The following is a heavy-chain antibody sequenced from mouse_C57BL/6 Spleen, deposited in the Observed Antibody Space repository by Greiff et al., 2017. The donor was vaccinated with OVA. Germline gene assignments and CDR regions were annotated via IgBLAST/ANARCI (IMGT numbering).Heavy chain of an antibody. CDR1: GYSITSGYY. J-gene: IGHJ2*01. CDR3: AREDDGYLGYYFDY. Sequence: EVQLVESGPGLVKPSQSLSLTCSVTGYSITSGYYWNWIRQFPGNKLEWMGYISYDGSNNYNPSLKNRISITRDTSKNQFFLKLNSVTTEDTATYYCAREDDGYLGYYFDYWGQGTTLTVSS. V-gene: IGHV3-6*01. D-gene: IGHD2-3*01. CDR2: ISYDGSN.